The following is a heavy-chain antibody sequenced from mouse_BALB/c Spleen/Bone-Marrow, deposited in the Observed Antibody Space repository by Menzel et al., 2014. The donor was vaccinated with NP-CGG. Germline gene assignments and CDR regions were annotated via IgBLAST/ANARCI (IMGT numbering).Heavy chain of an antibody. J-gene: IGHJ2*01. Sequence: EVQGVESGAELVKPGASVKLSCTASGFNIKDTYMHWVKQRPEQGLEWIGRIDPANGNTKYDPKFQGKASITADTSSNTAYLHLSSPTSDDTAVYYCASYVYGYYFDYWGQGTTLTVSS. CDR2: IDPANGNT. CDR1: GFNIKDTY. CDR3: ASYVYGYYFDY. D-gene: IGHD2-2*01. V-gene: IGHV14-3*02.